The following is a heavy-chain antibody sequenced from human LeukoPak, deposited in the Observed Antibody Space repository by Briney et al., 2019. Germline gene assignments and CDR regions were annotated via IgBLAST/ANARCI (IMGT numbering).Heavy chain of an antibody. D-gene: IGHD6-13*01. CDR1: GFTFSSYG. CDR3: AKDRIAAAGMGALVY. J-gene: IGHJ4*02. Sequence: GGSLRLSCAASGFTFSSYGMHWVRQAPGKGLEWVAVISSDGSNKYYADSVKGRFTISRDNSKNTLYLQMNSLRAEDTAVYYCAKDRIAAAGMGALVYWGQGTLVTVSS. V-gene: IGHV3-30*18. CDR2: ISSDGSNK.